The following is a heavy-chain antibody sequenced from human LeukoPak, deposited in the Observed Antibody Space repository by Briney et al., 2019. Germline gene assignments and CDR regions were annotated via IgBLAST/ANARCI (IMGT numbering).Heavy chain of an antibody. CDR2: IYTSGST. CDR3: AREMASGYYFDY. V-gene: IGHV4-4*07. Sequence: SETLSLTCTVSGGSINSYYWSWIRQPAGKGLEWIGRIYTSGSTDYNPSLKSRVTMSVDTSKNQFSLKLSSVTAADTAVYYCAREMASGYYFDYWGRGTLVTVSS. D-gene: IGHD3-22*01. CDR1: GGSINSYY. J-gene: IGHJ4*02.